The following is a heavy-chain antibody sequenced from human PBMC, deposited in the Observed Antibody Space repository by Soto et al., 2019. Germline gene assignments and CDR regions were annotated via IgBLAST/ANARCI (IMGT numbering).Heavy chain of an antibody. CDR3: ARDGAYGGNSGPYFDY. J-gene: IGHJ4*02. CDR2: IYYSGST. CDR1: GGSISRGDDY. D-gene: IGHD4-17*01. V-gene: IGHV4-30-4*01. Sequence: SETLSLTCTVSGGSISRGDDYWSWIRQPPGKGLEWIGYIYYSGSTYYNPSLKSRVTISVDTSKNQFSLKLSSVTAADTAVYYCARDGAYGGNSGPYFDYWGQGTLVTVSS.